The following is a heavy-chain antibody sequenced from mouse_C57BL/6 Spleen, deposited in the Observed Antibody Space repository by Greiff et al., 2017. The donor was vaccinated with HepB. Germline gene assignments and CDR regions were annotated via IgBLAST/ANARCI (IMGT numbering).Heavy chain of an antibody. V-gene: IGHV1-15*01. CDR3: TRFPPYYSNYEDY. J-gene: IGHJ2*01. CDR2: IDPETGGT. D-gene: IGHD2-5*01. CDR1: GYTFTDYE. Sequence: QVQLQQSGAELVRPGASVTLSCKASGYTFTDYEMHWVKQTPVHGLEWIGAIDPETGGTAYNQKFKGKAILTADKSSSTAYMELRSLTSEDSAVYYCTRFPPYYSNYEDYWGQGTTLTVSS.